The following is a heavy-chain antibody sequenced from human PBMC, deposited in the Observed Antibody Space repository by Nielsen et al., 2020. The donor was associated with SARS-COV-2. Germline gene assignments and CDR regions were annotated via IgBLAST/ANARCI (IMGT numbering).Heavy chain of an antibody. CDR3: AKDRGSNVDDWFDP. CDR2: INTNTGNP. CDR1: GYTFTSYP. D-gene: IGHD5-12*01. V-gene: IGHV7-4-1*02. Sequence: ASVKVSCKASGYTFTSYPMNWVRQAPGQGLEWMGWINTNTGNPTYAQGLTGRFVFSLDTSVSTAYLQISSLKAGDTAVYYCAKDRGSNVDDWFDPWGQGTLVTVSS. J-gene: IGHJ5*02.